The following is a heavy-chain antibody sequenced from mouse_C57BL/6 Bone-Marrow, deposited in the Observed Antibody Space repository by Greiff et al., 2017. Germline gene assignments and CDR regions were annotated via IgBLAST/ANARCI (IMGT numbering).Heavy chain of an antibody. CDR1: GYTFTSYW. D-gene: IGHD1-1*01. J-gene: IGHJ4*01. CDR2: IDPNSGGT. Sequence: QVQLQQPGAELVKPGASVKLSCKASGYTFTSYWKHWVKQRPGRGLEWNGRIDPNSGGTKYNEKFKSKATLTVDKPSSTAYMQLSSLTSEDSAVYYCARIDYYGSSYAMDYWGQGTSVTVSS. V-gene: IGHV1-72*01. CDR3: ARIDYYGSSYAMDY.